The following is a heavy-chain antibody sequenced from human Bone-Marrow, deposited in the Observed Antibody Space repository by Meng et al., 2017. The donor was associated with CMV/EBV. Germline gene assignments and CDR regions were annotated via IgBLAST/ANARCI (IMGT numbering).Heavy chain of an antibody. J-gene: IGHJ4*02. V-gene: IGHV3-74*01. CDR3: ARFEYYDFWSGNQDFDY. CDR1: GFTFSSYW. D-gene: IGHD3-3*01. CDR2: INSDGSST. Sequence: GESLKISCAASGFTFSSYWMHWVRQAPGKGLVWVSRINSDGSSTSYADSVKGRFTISRDNAKNTLYLQMNSLRAEDTAVYYCARFEYYDFWSGNQDFDYWGQGTLVTVSS.